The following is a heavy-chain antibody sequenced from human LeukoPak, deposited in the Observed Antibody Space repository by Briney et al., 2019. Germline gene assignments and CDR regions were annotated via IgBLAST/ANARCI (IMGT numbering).Heavy chain of an antibody. CDR2: IYYSGSI. D-gene: IGHD6-13*01. Sequence: AETLSLTCTVSGGSISGYYWSWIRQPPGKGLEWMGYIYYSGSINYHASLKSRVTISVDTSKNQFSLKLSSVTAAGTAVYYCARGCSAGTPHNWFDPWGQGTLVTVSS. CDR1: GGSISGYY. V-gene: IGHV4-59*01. CDR3: ARGCSAGTPHNWFDP. J-gene: IGHJ5*02.